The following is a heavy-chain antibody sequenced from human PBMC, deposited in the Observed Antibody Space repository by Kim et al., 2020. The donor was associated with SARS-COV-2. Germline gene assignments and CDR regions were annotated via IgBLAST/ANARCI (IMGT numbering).Heavy chain of an antibody. Sequence: ADSVKGRFTISRDNAKNSLYLQMNSLRAEDTALYHCARGSYGAVGATYDYWGQGTLVTVSS. D-gene: IGHD1-26*01. CDR3: ARGSYGAVGATYDY. V-gene: IGHV3-20*01. J-gene: IGHJ4*02.